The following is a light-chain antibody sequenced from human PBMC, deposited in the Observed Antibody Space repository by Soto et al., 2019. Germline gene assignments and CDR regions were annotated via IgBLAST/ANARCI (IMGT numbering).Light chain of an antibody. CDR3: AVWDNSLNGVA. V-gene: IGLV1-47*01. CDR2: RND. Sequence: QSVLTQPPSASGTPGQRVTISCSGGSSNIGTNYVYWYQQFPGTAPKLLMYRNDVRPSGVPDRFTGSKSGTSASLAISGLRSEDEADYYCAVWDNSLNGVAFGGGTKLTVL. J-gene: IGLJ2*01. CDR1: SSNIGTNY.